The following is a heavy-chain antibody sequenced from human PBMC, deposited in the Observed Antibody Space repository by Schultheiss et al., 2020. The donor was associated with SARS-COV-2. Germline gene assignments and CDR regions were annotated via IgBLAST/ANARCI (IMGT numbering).Heavy chain of an antibody. Sequence: GGSLRLSCAGSGFSFSDYYMSWIRQAPGKGLEWVSAISGSGGSTYYADSVKGRFTISRDNSKNTLYLQMNSLRAEDTAVYYCASEKGAYYYDSSGFDYWGQGTLVTVSS. CDR3: ASEKGAYYYDSSGFDY. CDR1: GFSFSDYY. CDR2: ISGSGGST. J-gene: IGHJ4*02. V-gene: IGHV3-23*01. D-gene: IGHD3-22*01.